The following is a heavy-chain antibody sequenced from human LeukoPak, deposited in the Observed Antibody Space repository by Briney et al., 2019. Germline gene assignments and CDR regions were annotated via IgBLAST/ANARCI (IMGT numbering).Heavy chain of an antibody. CDR1: GGSFSGYY. Sequence: SETLSLTCAVHGGSFSGYYWSWIRQPPGKGLEWIGEINHSGSTYYNPSLKSRVTISVDTSKNQFSLKLSSVTAADTAVYYCARQIFGGEPFDYWGQGTLVTVSS. D-gene: IGHD3-3*01. V-gene: IGHV4-34*01. J-gene: IGHJ4*02. CDR2: INHSGST. CDR3: ARQIFGGEPFDY.